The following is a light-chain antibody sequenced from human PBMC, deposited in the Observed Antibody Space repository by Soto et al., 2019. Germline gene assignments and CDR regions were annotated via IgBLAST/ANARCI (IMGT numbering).Light chain of an antibody. CDR3: QQYNNWPQT. CDR2: GAS. J-gene: IGKJ1*01. Sequence: DIVMTQSPATLSVSPGERATLSCRASQSVSSNLAWYQQKPGQAPRLLFYGASTRATGFPVRFSGSGSGTEFTLTISSLQSEDFAVYYCQQYNNWPQTFGQGTKVEIK. V-gene: IGKV3-15*01. CDR1: QSVSSN.